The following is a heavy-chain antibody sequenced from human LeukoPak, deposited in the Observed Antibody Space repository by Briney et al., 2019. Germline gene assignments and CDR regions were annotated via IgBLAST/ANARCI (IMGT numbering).Heavy chain of an antibody. CDR1: GFTFTSSA. J-gene: IGHJ3*02. D-gene: IGHD3-16*01. CDR3: AADGAALDAFDI. V-gene: IGHV1-58*01. Sequence: SVKVSCKASGFTFTSSAVQWVRQARGQRLEWIGWIVVGSGNTNYAQKFQERVTITRDMSTSTAYMELSSLRSEDTAVYYCAADGAALDAFDIWGQETMVTVSS. CDR2: IVVGSGNT.